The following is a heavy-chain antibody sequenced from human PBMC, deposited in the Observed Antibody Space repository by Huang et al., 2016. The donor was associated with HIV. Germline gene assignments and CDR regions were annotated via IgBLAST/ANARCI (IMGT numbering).Heavy chain of an antibody. CDR2: INHSGST. V-gene: IGHV4-34*01. Sequence: QEWGAGLLKPSETLSLTCAVYGGSFPTYYWTWVRQLPGKGLEWIGEINHSGSTNYNPSLKTRLSISIDTSKNLFSLKMKSLTAADTAVYYCARGRKWLHMRGAYYLDDWSQGTLVIVSS. J-gene: IGHJ4*02. CDR1: GGSFPTYY. CDR3: ARGRKWLHMRGAYYLDD. D-gene: IGHD3-22*01.